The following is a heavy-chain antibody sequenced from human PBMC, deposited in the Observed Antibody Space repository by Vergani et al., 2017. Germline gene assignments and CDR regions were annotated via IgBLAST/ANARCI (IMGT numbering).Heavy chain of an antibody. CDR3: ARVGTSSNRDYFVY. CDR1: GYTFTDYF. Sequence: QVQLVQSGAEVKKPGASVKVSCKASGYTFTDYFMHWVRQAPGQGLEWMGWINPNSGGTNYAQKFQGRVTMTRDTSISTAYMELSTLRSDDTAVYYCARVGTSSNRDYFVYWGQGTLVTVSS. V-gene: IGHV1-2*02. J-gene: IGHJ4*02. D-gene: IGHD2-2*01. CDR2: INPNSGGT.